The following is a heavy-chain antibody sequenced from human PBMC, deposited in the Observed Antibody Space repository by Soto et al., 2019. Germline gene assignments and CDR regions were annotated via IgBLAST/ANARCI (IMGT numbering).Heavy chain of an antibody. CDR1: GGSISSGDYY. J-gene: IGHJ5*02. CDR2: IYYSGST. CDR3: AREGSYYDTSGFYYSCFDP. D-gene: IGHD3-22*01. V-gene: IGHV4-31*03. Sequence: QVQLQESGPGLVKPSQTLSLTCTVSGGSISSGDYYWSWIRQHPGKGLEWIGYIYYSGSTYYNPSLQCRVTISVDPSKTQFSLKLSSVTAADTAVYYCAREGSYYDTSGFYYSCFDPWGQGTLVTVSS.